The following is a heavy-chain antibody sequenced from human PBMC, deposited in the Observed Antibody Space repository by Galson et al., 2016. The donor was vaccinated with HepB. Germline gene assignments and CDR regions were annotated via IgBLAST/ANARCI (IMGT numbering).Heavy chain of an antibody. D-gene: IGHD1-26*01. CDR2: IYWNDDE. Sequence: PALVKPTQTLTLTCTFSGFSLTTPGVGVGWIRQPPGKALEWLAFIYWNDDERYSPSLKSRLSITKDTSKNQVVLTMTNMDPVDTATYYCVHIVHSGSYYYFAYWGQGTLVTVSS. CDR3: VHIVHSGSYYYFAY. V-gene: IGHV2-5*01. CDR1: GFSLTTPGVG. J-gene: IGHJ4*02.